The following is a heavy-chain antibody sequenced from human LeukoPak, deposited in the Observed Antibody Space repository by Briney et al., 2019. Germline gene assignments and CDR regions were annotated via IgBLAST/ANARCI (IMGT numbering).Heavy chain of an antibody. Sequence: GGSLRLSCAASGFPFSSRWMSWVRQAPGKGLEWVANIKADGSEKYYVDSVKGRFTVSRDNAKNSLYLQMNSLRAEDTAVYYCVQLWLKGFDYWGQGTLVTVSS. CDR1: GFPFSSRW. D-gene: IGHD5-18*01. J-gene: IGHJ4*02. CDR2: IKADGSEK. CDR3: VQLWLKGFDY. V-gene: IGHV3-7*05.